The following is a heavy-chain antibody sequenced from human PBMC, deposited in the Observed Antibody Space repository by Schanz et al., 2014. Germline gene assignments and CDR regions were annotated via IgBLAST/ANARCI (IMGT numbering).Heavy chain of an antibody. CDR3: ARRITGTHHNPYYHGMDV. CDR2: ISGSGETT. J-gene: IGHJ6*02. V-gene: IGHV3-23*04. D-gene: IGHD1-20*01. Sequence: VHLVESGGGLVRPGGSLRLSCSGFTVSAYSANWVRQAPGKGLEWVSAISGSGETTYYADSVKGRFTISRDNSKNALYLQMNSLRAEDTAVYYCARRITGTHHNPYYHGMDVWGQGTTVTVSS. CDR1: GFTVSAYS.